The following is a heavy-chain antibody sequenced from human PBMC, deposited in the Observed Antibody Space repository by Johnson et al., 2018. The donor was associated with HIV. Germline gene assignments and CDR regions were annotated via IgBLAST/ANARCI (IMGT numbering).Heavy chain of an antibody. CDR3: TTALTGDAFNI. V-gene: IGHV3-15*01. J-gene: IGHJ3*02. CDR1: GFTFSNAW. CDR2: IKGKTDGGTT. Sequence: EVQLMESGGGVVRPGGSLRLSCAASGFTFSNAWMSWVRQAPGKGLEWVGRIKGKTDGGTTDYAAPVKGRFAISRDDSKNTLYLQLNSLKTEDTAVYYCTTALTGDAFNIWGQGTLVTVSS. D-gene: IGHD7-27*01.